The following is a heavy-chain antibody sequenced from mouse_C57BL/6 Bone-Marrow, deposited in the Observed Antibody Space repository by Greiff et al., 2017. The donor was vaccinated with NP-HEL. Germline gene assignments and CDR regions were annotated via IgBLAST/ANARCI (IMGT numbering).Heavy chain of an antibody. J-gene: IGHJ2*01. CDR3: ARHEEITYYFDY. CDR2: FYPGSGSI. D-gene: IGHD1-3*01. CDR1: GYTFTEYT. Sequence: VMLVESGAELVKPGASVKLSCKASGYTFTEYTIHWVKQRSGQGLEWIGWFYPGSGSIKYNEKFKDKATLTADKSSSTVYMELSRVTSEDSAVYFCARHEEITYYFDYWGQGTTLTVSS. V-gene: IGHV1-62-2*01.